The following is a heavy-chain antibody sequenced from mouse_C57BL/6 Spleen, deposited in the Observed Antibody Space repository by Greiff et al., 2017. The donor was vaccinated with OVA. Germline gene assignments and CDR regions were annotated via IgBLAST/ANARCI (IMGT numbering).Heavy chain of an antibody. CDR3: ARGAGARTAQALAY. CDR1: GFTFSSYA. Sequence: EVKLVESGGGLVKPGGSLKLSCAASGFTFSSYAMSWVRQTPEKRLEWVATISDGGSYTYYPDNVKGRFTISRDIAKNNRYLQMSHLKSEDTAMYYCARGAGARTAQALAYWGQGTLVTVSA. CDR2: ISDGGSYT. D-gene: IGHD3-2*02. V-gene: IGHV5-4*03. J-gene: IGHJ3*01.